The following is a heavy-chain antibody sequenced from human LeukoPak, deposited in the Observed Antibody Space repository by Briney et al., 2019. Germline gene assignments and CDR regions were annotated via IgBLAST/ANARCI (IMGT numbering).Heavy chain of an antibody. D-gene: IGHD3-22*01. CDR2: IIPIFGTA. V-gene: IGHV1-69*05. CDR3: ARDALPDYYDSSGDDAFDI. CDR1: GGTFSSYG. Sequence: SVKVSCKASGGTFSSYGISWVRQAPGQGLEWMGGIIPIFGTANYAQKFQGRVTITTDESTSTAYMELSSLRSEDTAVYYCARDALPDYYDSSGDDAFDIWGQGTRVTVSS. J-gene: IGHJ3*02.